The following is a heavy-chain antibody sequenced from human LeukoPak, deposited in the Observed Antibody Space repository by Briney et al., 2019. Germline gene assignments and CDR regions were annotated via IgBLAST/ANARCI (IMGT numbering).Heavy chain of an antibody. Sequence: SVKVSCKASGGTFSSYAISWVRQAPGQGLEWMGRIIPILGIANYAQKFQGRVTITADKSTSTAYMELSSLRSEDTAVYYCARGGDSYGSPFDYWGQGTLVTVSS. V-gene: IGHV1-69*04. J-gene: IGHJ4*02. D-gene: IGHD5-18*01. CDR3: ARGGDSYGSPFDY. CDR1: GGTFSSYA. CDR2: IIPILGIA.